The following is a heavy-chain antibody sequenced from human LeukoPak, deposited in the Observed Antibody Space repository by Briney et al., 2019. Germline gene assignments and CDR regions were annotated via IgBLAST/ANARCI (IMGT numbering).Heavy chain of an antibody. D-gene: IGHD2-15*01. CDR3: ATDRGYCSGGSCFTFYYYYGMDV. Sequence: ASVKVSCKASGGTFSSYAISWVRQAPGKGLEWMGGFDPEDGETIYAQKFQGRVTMTEDTSTDTAYMELSSLRSEDTAVYYCATDRGYCSGGSCFTFYYYYGMDVWGQGTTVTVSS. CDR2: FDPEDGET. J-gene: IGHJ6*02. CDR1: GGTFSSYA. V-gene: IGHV1-24*01.